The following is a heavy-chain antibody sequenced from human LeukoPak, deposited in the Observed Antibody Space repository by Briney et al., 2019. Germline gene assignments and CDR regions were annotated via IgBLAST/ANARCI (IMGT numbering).Heavy chain of an antibody. J-gene: IGHJ4*02. CDR3: ARVDYDYVWGSYALRYFDY. D-gene: IGHD3-16*01. CDR1: GFTFSSYW. Sequence: PGGSLRLSCAASGFTFSSYWMSWARQAPGKGLEWVANIKQDGSEKYYVDSVKGRFTISRDNAKNSLYLQMNSLRAEDTAVYYCARVDYDYVWGSYALRYFDYWGQGTLVTVSS. V-gene: IGHV3-7*01. CDR2: IKQDGSEK.